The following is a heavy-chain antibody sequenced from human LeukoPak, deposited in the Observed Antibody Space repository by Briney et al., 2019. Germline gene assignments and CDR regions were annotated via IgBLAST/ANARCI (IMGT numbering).Heavy chain of an antibody. CDR2: ISYDGSTK. CDR1: GFTFSRYG. J-gene: IGHJ4*02. D-gene: IGHD2-15*01. Sequence: GGSLRLSCAVSGFTFSRYGMHWVRQAPGKGLDWVAVISYDGSTKYYADSVKGRFTISRDNSKSTLYLQMNSLRAEDTAVYYCAKDVCNGAGCHFFDHWGQGTLVTVSS. CDR3: AKDVCNGAGCHFFDH. V-gene: IGHV3-30*18.